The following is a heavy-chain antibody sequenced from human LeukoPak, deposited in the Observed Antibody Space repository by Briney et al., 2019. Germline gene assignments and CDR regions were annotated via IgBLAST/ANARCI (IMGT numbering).Heavy chain of an antibody. CDR3: AREGEKVLYRGERYYYYYYMDV. Sequence: GGSLRLSCAASGFTFSSYWMHWVRQAPGKGLVWVSRINSDGSSTSYADSVKGRFTISRDNAKNTLYLQMNSLRAEDTDVYYCAREGEKVLYRGERYYYYYYMDVWGKGTTVTVSS. CDR2: INSDGSST. J-gene: IGHJ6*03. V-gene: IGHV3-74*01. D-gene: IGHD3-10*01. CDR1: GFTFSSYW.